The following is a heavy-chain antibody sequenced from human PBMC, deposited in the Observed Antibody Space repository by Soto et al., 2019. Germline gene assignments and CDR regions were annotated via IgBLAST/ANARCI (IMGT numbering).Heavy chain of an antibody. J-gene: IGHJ4*02. CDR3: TSSYSTSSSPDY. D-gene: IGHD6-6*01. V-gene: IGHV4-59*01. Sequence: LPLTCSVSGGSMRNYYWNWIRQPPGGGLEWIGYVYHSGSTNYNPSLKSRVSMSVDVSRNHFSLTLHSVTAADTAVYFCTSSYSTSSSPDYWGQGTLVTVSS. CDR1: GGSMRNYY. CDR2: VYHSGST.